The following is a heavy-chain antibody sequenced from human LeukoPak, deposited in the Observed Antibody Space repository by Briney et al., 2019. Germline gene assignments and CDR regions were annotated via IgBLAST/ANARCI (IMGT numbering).Heavy chain of an antibody. CDR3: AVGLWFGEYVFDY. D-gene: IGHD3-10*01. CDR2: IASISSYI. CDR1: GFTFSSYS. J-gene: IGHJ4*02. Sequence: GGSLRLSCAASGFTFSSYSMNWVRQAPGKGLEWVSVIASISSYIWTADSVKGRFTISRDNAKNTLYLQMNSLRAEDTAVYYCAVGLWFGEYVFDYWGQGTLVTVSS. V-gene: IGHV3-21*01.